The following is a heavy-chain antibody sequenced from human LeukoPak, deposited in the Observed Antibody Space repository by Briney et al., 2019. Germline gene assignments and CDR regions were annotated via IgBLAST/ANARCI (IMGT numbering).Heavy chain of an antibody. CDR2: IYFSGST. D-gene: IGHD3-16*02. CDR3: ARGPNYVWGSYQYFDY. V-gene: IGHV4-30-4*01. J-gene: IGHJ4*02. CDR1: GGSISSGDYY. Sequence: DPSETLSLTCTVSGGSISSGDYYWSWIRQPPGKGLEWIGYIYFSGSTYYNPSLKSRVTISVDTSKNQFSLKLSSVTAADTAVYYCARGPNYVWGSYQYFDYWGQGTLVTVSS.